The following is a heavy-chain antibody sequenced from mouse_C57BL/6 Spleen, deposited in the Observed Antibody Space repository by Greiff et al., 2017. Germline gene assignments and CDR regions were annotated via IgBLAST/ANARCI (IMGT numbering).Heavy chain of an antibody. Sequence: VQLQQSGAELVKPGASVKLSCTASGFNIKDYYMHWVKQRPEQGLEWIGRVDPEDGGTKYDPKFQGKATITVDTSSHTAYLPLSSLTSEDKAVEDCGRKVIATVVVGDYWGQGTTVTVSA. CDR2: VDPEDGGT. CDR3: GRKVIATVVVGDY. J-gene: IGHJ4*01. D-gene: IGHD1-1*01. V-gene: IGHV14-2*01. CDR1: GFNIKDYY.